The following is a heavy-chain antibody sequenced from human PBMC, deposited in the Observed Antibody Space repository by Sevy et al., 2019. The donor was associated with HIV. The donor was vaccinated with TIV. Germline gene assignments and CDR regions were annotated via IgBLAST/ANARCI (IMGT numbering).Heavy chain of an antibody. V-gene: IGHV1-18*01. CDR3: AVHMTTSFDH. J-gene: IGHJ4*02. CDR2: MSPYNGDT. CDR1: GYTFTTHG. Sequence: ASVKVSCKSSGYTFTTHGLSWVRQAPGQGLEWMGWMSPYNGDTNYAQKFQGRVTMADDTSTSTAYMELKSLRSGDTAVYYCAVHMTTSFDHWGQGTLVTVSS. D-gene: IGHD4-4*01.